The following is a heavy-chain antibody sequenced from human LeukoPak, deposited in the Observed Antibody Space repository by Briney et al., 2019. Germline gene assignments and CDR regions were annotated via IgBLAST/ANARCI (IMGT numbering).Heavy chain of an antibody. J-gene: IGHJ4*02. Sequence: KPSETLSLTCTVSGGSMSSDYWSWIRQPPGKRLEWIGYTYYSGTTYYNPSLKSRVTISVDTSKNQFSLRLNSVTAADTAVYYCATGFYSPDYWGQGTLVTVSP. CDR1: GGSMSSDY. D-gene: IGHD4-11*01. CDR2: TYYSGTT. V-gene: IGHV4-59*01. CDR3: ATGFYSPDY.